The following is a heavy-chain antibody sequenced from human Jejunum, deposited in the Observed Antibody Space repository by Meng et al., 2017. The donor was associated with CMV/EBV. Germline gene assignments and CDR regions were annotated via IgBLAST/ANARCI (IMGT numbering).Heavy chain of an antibody. D-gene: IGHD2-21*02. J-gene: IGHJ4*02. Sequence: QMQLQDAGPGLVKPSEPLSLICTVSGVSIRSYYWSWIRLPAGKGLEWIGRIYTSGSTNYNPSLKSRVTMSLDTPKNQFSLKLTSVTAADTALYFCARDGGLDCGGDCYFDHWGQGILVTVSS. CDR3: ARDGGLDCGGDCYFDH. CDR1: GVSIRSYY. V-gene: IGHV4-4*07. CDR2: IYTSGST.